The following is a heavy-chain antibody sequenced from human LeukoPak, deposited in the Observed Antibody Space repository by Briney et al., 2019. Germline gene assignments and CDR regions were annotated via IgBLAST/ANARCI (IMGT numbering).Heavy chain of an antibody. CDR3: VSFRTVTTAYYYGMDV. V-gene: IGHV1-69*02. CDR1: GYTFTSYY. Sequence: GASVKVSCKASGYTFTSYYMHWVRQAPGQGLEWMGRIIPILGIANYAQKFQGRVTITADKSTSTAYMELSSLRSEDTAVYYCVSFRTVTTAYYYGMDVWGQGTTVTVSS. CDR2: IIPILGIA. D-gene: IGHD4-17*01. J-gene: IGHJ6*02.